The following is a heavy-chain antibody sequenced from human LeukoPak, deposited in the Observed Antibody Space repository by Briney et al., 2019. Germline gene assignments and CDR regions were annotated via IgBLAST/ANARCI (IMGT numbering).Heavy chain of an antibody. CDR2: IWCDGSNK. J-gene: IGHJ6*02. D-gene: IGHD4-11*01. CDR3: ARPYYSNYYYYGMDV. Sequence: GRSLRLSCAASGFTFSSNGMHWVRQAPGKGLEWVGVIWCDGSNKYYADSVKGRFTISRDNSKNTLYLQMNSLRDEDTAVYYCARPYYSNYYYYGMDVWGQGTTVTVSS. CDR1: GFTFSSNG. V-gene: IGHV3-33*01.